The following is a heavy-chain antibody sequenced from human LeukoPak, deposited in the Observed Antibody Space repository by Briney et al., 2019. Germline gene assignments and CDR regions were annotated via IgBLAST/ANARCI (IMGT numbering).Heavy chain of an antibody. D-gene: IGHD4-17*01. CDR3: ARANDYGVGITH. CDR2: MNPNSGNT. J-gene: IGHJ4*02. V-gene: IGHV1-8*03. Sequence: ASVKVSCKASGYTFTSYGISWVRQAPGQGLEWMGWMNPNSGNTGYAQKFQGRVTITRNTSISTAYMELSSLRSEDTAVYYCARANDYGVGITHWGQGTLVTVSS. CDR1: GYTFTSYG.